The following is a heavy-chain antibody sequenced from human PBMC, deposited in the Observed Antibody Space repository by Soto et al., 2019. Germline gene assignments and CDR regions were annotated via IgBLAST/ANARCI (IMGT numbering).Heavy chain of an antibody. CDR1: GFTFSTYS. Sequence: EVKLLESGGGLVQPGESLRLSCAASGFTFSTYSMTWVRQAPGKGLEWVAHITASEGTTYYADSVKGRFTISRDTSRNTLSLQMNSLRAEDTALYYCAKCMQAYWNYDAHHIWGQGTMVTVSS. CDR3: AKCMQAYWNYDAHHI. J-gene: IGHJ3*02. CDR2: ITASEGTT. V-gene: IGHV3-23*01. D-gene: IGHD1-7*01.